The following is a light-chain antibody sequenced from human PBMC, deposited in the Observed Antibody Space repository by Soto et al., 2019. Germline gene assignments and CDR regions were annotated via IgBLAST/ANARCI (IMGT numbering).Light chain of an antibody. J-gene: IGLJ2*01. CDR2: EGS. V-gene: IGLV2-23*03. CDR1: SSDVGSYNL. Sequence: QSALTQPASVSGSPGQSITISCTGTSSDVGSYNLVSWYQQHPGKAPKLMIYEGSKRPSGVSNRFSGSKSGNTASLTISGLQAEDEADYYCCSYAGSSTFPGFGGGTKVTVL. CDR3: CSYAGSSTFPG.